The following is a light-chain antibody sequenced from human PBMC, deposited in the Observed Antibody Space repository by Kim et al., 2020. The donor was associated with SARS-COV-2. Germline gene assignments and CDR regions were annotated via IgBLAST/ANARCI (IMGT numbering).Light chain of an antibody. J-gene: IGLJ3*02. CDR2: QDS. Sequence: SYELTQPPSVSVSPGQTASITCSGDKLGDKYACWYQQKPGQSPVLVIYQDSKRPSGIPERFSGSNSGNTATLTISGTQAMDEADYYCQAWDSSTGNWVFGGGTQLTVL. CDR1: KLGDKY. V-gene: IGLV3-1*01. CDR3: QAWDSSTGNWV.